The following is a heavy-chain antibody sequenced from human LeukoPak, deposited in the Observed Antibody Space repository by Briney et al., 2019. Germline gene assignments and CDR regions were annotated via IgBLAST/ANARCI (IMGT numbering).Heavy chain of an antibody. Sequence: GGSLRLSCAASGFTSTNYAMNWVRQAPGKWLEWVSVLIGSSGSTDYADSVKGRFTISRDTSKNTLFLQMNSLRAEDTAIYYCAKGAYDYIEIGYFDSWGQGTLVTVSS. J-gene: IGHJ4*02. CDR2: LIGSSGST. CDR1: GFTSTNYA. D-gene: IGHD5-12*01. V-gene: IGHV3-23*01. CDR3: AKGAYDYIEIGYFDS.